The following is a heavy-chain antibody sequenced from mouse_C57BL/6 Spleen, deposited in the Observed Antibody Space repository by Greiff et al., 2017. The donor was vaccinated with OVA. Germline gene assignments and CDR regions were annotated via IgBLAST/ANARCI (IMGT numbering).Heavy chain of an antibody. J-gene: IGHJ2*01. CDR2: IDPEDGET. D-gene: IGHD3-2*02. Sequence: VQLKESGAELVKPGASVKLSCTASGFNIKDYYMHWVKQRTEQGLEWIGRIDPEDGETKYAPKFQGKATITADTSSNTAYLQLSSLTSEDTAVYYCASRTAQATGYFDYWGQGTTLTVSS. CDR1: GFNIKDYY. V-gene: IGHV14-2*01. CDR3: ASRTAQATGYFDY.